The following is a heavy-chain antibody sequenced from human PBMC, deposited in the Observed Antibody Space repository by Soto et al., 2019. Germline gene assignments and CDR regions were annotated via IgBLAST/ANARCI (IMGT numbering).Heavy chain of an antibody. D-gene: IGHD6-25*01. CDR3: ARRRSGRFDY. J-gene: IGHJ4*02. CDR1: GGSISSYY. V-gene: IGHV4-59*08. Sequence: ESLSLTCTVSGGSISSYYWSWIRQPPGKGLEWIGYIYYSGSTNYNPSLKSRVTISVDTSKNQFSLKLSSVTAADTAVYYWARRRSGRFDYWGEGTLVTVSS. CDR2: IYYSGST.